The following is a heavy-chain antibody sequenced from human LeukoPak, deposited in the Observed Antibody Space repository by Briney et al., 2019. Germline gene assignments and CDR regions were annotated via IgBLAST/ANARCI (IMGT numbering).Heavy chain of an antibody. CDR2: INHSGST. D-gene: IGHD2-15*01. Sequence: SETLSLTCGVYGGSFSGYYWSWIRQPPGKGLEWIGEINHSGSTNYNPSLKSRVTIPVDTSKNQFSLKLSSVTAADTAVYYCARGLVVVVAATRGMDVWGQGTTVTVSS. CDR3: ARGLVVVVAATRGMDV. CDR1: GGSFSGYY. V-gene: IGHV4-34*01. J-gene: IGHJ6*02.